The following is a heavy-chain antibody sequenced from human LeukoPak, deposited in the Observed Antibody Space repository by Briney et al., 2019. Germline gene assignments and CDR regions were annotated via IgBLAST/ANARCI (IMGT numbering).Heavy chain of an antibody. V-gene: IGHV1-69*01. Sequence: GASVKVSCKASGGTFSSYAISWVRQAPGQGLEWMGGIIPIFGTANYAQKFQGRVTITADESTSTAYMELSSLRSEDTAVYYCARDHCSSTSCYGWGQGTLVTVSS. CDR2: IIPIFGTA. CDR1: GGTFSSYA. CDR3: ARDHCSSTSCYG. J-gene: IGHJ4*02. D-gene: IGHD2-2*01.